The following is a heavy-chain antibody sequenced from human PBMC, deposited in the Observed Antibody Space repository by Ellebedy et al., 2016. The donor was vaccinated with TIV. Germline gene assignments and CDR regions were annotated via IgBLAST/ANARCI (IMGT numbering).Heavy chain of an antibody. Sequence: GGSLRLSCSASGFTFSRYGFNRVRQAPGKGLQWVSKIGTSNSGVNYADSVKGRFTISRDNAKESLYLQMNLLRAEDTAIYFCARDPYSGYSSDEVDSWGQGTLVTVSS. D-gene: IGHD5-12*01. CDR2: IGTSNSGV. CDR1: GFTFSRYG. J-gene: IGHJ4*02. CDR3: ARDPYSGYSSDEVDS. V-gene: IGHV3-21*01.